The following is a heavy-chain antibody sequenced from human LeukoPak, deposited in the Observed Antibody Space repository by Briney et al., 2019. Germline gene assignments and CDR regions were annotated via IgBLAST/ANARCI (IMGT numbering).Heavy chain of an antibody. CDR3: ARFGEPFDY. D-gene: IGHD3-10*01. CDR1: GFTFSSYG. CDR2: ISGSGGST. Sequence: PGGSLRLSCAASGFTFSSYGMSWVCQAPGKGLEWVSAISGSGGSTYYADSVKGRFTISRDNSKNTLYLQMNSLRAEDTAVYYCARFGEPFDYWGQGTLVTVSS. J-gene: IGHJ4*02. V-gene: IGHV3-23*01.